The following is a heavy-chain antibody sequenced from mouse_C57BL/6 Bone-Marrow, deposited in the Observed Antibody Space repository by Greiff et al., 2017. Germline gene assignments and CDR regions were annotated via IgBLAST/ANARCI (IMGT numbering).Heavy chain of an antibody. CDR2: IWSGGST. V-gene: IGHV2-2*01. J-gene: IGHJ4*01. CDR3: CRNPYSAWAMEY. CDR1: GFSLTSYG. Sequence: VQLQQSGPGLVQPSQSLSITCTVSGFSLTSYGVHRVRQSPGKGLEWLGEIWSGGSTDYNAAFVSRLSIKKDNSKCQVFFKMYSLQADDTAIYYCCRNPYSAWAMEYGGQGTAVTVS.